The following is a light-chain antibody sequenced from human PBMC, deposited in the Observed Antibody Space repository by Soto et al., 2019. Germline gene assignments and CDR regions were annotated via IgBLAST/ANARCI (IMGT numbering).Light chain of an antibody. CDR3: QQYDTYSYT. CDR2: DVS. J-gene: IGKJ2*01. Sequence: DIQMTQSPSTLSASVGDRVTITCRASQTISNWLAWYQQKPGKAPKLLIYDVSNLKSGVSSRFSGSGSGTEFNLTISSLQPDDFASYYCQQYDTYSYTLGQGTKVDIK. CDR1: QTISNW. V-gene: IGKV1-5*01.